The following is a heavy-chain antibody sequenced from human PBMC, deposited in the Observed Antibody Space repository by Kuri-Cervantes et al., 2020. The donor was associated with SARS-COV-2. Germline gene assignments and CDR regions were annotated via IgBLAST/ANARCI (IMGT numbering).Heavy chain of an antibody. CDR1: GYTFNTYG. D-gene: IGHD1-26*01. J-gene: IGHJ6*02. V-gene: IGHV1-18*01. CDR3: ARVGATYFYGMNV. CDR2: SSTYNGYT. Sequence: ASVKVSCKASGYTFNTYGISWVRQAPGQGLEWMGWSSTYNGYTNYEQKFQGRVTMTTDTSTSTAYMELRSLRSDDTAVYYCARVGATYFYGMNVWGQGTTVTSP.